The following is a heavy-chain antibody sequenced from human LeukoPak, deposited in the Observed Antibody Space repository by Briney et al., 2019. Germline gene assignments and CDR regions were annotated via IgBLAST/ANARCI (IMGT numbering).Heavy chain of an antibody. D-gene: IGHD3-10*01. CDR3: ARELFGSGSCPDG. CDR2: IWSDGSNK. J-gene: IGHJ4*02. Sequence: PGRSLRLSCSASGFTFSYYAIHWVRQAPGKGLEWVALIWSDGSNKYYAESVKSRITISRDNSKNTVYLQMNSLRAEDTAVYYCARELFGSGSCPDGWGQGTLVTVSS. CDR1: GFTFSYYA. V-gene: IGHV3-33*01.